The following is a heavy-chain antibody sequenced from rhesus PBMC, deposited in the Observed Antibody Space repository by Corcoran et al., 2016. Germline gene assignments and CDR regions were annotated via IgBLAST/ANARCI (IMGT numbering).Heavy chain of an antibody. V-gene: IGHV3-136*01. CDR2: ISYTCKTM. Sequence: EVQLVESGGGLVQPGRSLRLSCTASGFTFNSYDMSWVRQAPGKGLEWVSYISYTCKTMYYADAVTGRFTSSRDNSKNSLSLQMSSLRAEDTAVYYCTRRGTAGNYRNNYFDHWGQGVLVTVSS. CDR1: GFTFNSYD. D-gene: IGHD4-17*01. J-gene: IGHJ4*01. CDR3: TRRGTAGNYRNNYFDH.